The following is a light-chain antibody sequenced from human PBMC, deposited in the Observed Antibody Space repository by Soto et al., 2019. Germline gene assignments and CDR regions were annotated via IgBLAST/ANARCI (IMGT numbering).Light chain of an antibody. CDR3: QHYVSSPRT. V-gene: IGKV3-20*01. CDR2: GAS. CDR1: QIVSSSY. J-gene: IGKJ1*01. Sequence: EIVLTQSPGTLSLSPGDRATLSCRASQIVSSSYLAWYQQKPGQAPRLLMYGASNRATGIPDRFSGSGSGTDFTLTISGLEPEDFAVYYCQHYVSSPRTFGQGTKVEVK.